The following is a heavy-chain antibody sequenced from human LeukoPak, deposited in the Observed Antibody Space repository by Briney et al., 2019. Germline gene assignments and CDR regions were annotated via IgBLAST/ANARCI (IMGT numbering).Heavy chain of an antibody. CDR2: IYYSGST. D-gene: IGHD4-23*01. J-gene: IGHJ4*02. CDR1: GGSISSGHYY. V-gene: IGHV4-61*10. CDR3: ARTRAYGGRPDY. Sequence: SETLSLTCTVSGGSISSGHYYLNWIRQPAGKGLEWIGYIYYSGSTNYNPSLKSRVTISVDTSKNQLSLKLSSVTAADTAVYYCARTRAYGGRPDYWGQGTLVTVSS.